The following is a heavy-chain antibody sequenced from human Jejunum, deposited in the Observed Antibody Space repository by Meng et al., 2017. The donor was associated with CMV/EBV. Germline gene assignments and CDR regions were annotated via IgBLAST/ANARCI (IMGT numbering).Heavy chain of an antibody. Sequence: GASITDYYWNWSRQPPGKGLEWIGFIYHSGSTNYSPSLQSRVTMSVDKSKNQVSLSLTSVTAADTAVYYCARDLMTTITTGWFDPWGQGTLVTVSS. CDR3: ARDLMTTITTGWFDP. CDR2: IYHSGST. CDR1: GASITDYY. D-gene: IGHD4-11*01. J-gene: IGHJ5*02. V-gene: IGHV4-59*03.